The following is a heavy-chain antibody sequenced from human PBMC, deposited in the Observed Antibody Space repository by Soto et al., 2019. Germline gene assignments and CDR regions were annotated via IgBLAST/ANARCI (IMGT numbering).Heavy chain of an antibody. D-gene: IGHD2-15*01. Sequence: QVQLVESGGGVVQPGRSLRLSCAASGFTFSSYAMHWVRQAPGKGLEWVAVISYDGSNKYYADSVKGRFTISRDNSKNTLYLQMNSLRAEDTAVYYCARGRDSGYYYGMDVWGQGTTVTVSS. CDR2: ISYDGSNK. CDR3: ARGRDSGYYYGMDV. J-gene: IGHJ6*02. V-gene: IGHV3-30-3*01. CDR1: GFTFSSYA.